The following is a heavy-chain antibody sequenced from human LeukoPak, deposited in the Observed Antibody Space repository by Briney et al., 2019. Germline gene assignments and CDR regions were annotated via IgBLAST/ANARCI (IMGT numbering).Heavy chain of an antibody. CDR3: ARGHPKGGGEDY. J-gene: IGHJ4*02. CDR1: GGSISSGGYY. Sequence: KASETLSLTCTVSGGSISSGGYYWSWIRQHPGKGLEWIGYIYYSGSTYYNPSLKSRVTISVDTSKNQFSLKLSSVTAADTAVYYCARGHPKGGGEDYWGQGTLVTVSS. CDR2: IYYSGST. V-gene: IGHV4-31*03. D-gene: IGHD3-10*01.